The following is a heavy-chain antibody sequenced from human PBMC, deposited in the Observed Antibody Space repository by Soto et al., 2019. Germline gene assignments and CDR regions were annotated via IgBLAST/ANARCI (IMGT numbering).Heavy chain of an antibody. CDR2: IYYSGST. J-gene: IGHJ4*02. D-gene: IGHD6-13*01. CDR3: ASPRGPYSSSWYVDY. V-gene: IGHV4-39*01. Sequence: PSETLSLTCTVPGGSISSSSYYWGWIRQPPGKGLEWIGNIYYSGSTYYNPSLKSRVAISVDTSKNQFSLKLSSATAADTAVYYCASPRGPYSSSWYVDYWGQGTLVTVSS. CDR1: GGSISSSSYY.